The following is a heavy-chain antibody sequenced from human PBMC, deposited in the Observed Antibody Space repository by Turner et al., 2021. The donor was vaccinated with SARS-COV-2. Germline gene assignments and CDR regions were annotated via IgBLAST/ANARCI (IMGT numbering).Heavy chain of an antibody. CDR3: ARCYLSTFGWFDP. CDR2: ISSGDSGT. V-gene: IGHV3-48*03. Sequence: EVQLVESGGGFIQLGGSLRLSCTASGFTFSNYVMNWVRQAPGKGLEWLGSISSGDSGTHYADSVKGRFTISRDNAENSLFLEMNSLRVEDTGVYFCARCYLSTFGWFDPWGRGTLVTVSS. CDR1: GFTFSNYV. J-gene: IGHJ5*02. D-gene: IGHD3-16*01.